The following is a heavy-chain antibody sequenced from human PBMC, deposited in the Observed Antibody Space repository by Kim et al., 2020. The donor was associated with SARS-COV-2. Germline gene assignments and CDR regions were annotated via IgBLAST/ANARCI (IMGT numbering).Heavy chain of an antibody. CDR1: GFTFSSYS. CDR3: AREGHYDILTGYTSGFDY. CDR2: ISSSSSYI. D-gene: IGHD3-9*01. J-gene: IGHJ4*02. Sequence: GGSLRLSCAASGFTFSSYSMNWVRQAPGKGLEWVSSISSSSSYIYYADSVKGRFTISRDNAKNSLYLQMNSLRAEDTAVYYCAREGHYDILTGYTSGFDYWGQGTLVTVSS. V-gene: IGHV3-21*01.